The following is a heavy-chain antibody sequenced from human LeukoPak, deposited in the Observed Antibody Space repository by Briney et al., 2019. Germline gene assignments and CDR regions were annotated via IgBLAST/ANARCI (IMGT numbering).Heavy chain of an antibody. D-gene: IGHD3-9*01. J-gene: IGHJ4*02. CDR1: GGSNTSNSFY. Sequence: PSETLSLICTVSGGSNTSNSFYWGWIRQPPGKGLEWIGTVYHTGITHYNPSLMSRITISVDTSKSQFSLDLNSVTAADTAVYYCARHGILTDHSVRYWGQGILVTVSS. CDR2: VYHTGIT. CDR3: ARHGILTDHSVRY. V-gene: IGHV4-39*01.